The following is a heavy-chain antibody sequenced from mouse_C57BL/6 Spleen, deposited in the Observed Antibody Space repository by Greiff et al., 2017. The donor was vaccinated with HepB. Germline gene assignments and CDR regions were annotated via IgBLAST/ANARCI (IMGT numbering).Heavy chain of an antibody. CDR3: ARRYGNYDAMDY. Sequence: EVQLQQSGPELVKPGASVKISCKASGYTFTDYYMNWVRQSHGKSLEWIGDINPNNGGTSYNQKFKGTATLTVDKYSSTAYIELRSLTSEDAAFYYCARRYGNYDAMDYWGQGTSVTVSS. CDR2: INPNNGGT. V-gene: IGHV1-26*01. J-gene: IGHJ4*01. CDR1: GYTFTDYY. D-gene: IGHD2-10*02.